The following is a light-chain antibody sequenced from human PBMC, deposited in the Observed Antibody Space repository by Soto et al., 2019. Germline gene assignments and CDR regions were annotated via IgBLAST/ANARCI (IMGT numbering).Light chain of an antibody. CDR2: DVS. CDR1: SSDVGGYNY. V-gene: IGLV2-14*01. Sequence: QSALTQPASVPGSPGQSITISCTGTSSDVGGYNYVSWYQQHPGKAPKLMIYDVSNRPSGVSNRCSGSKSGNTASLTISGLQAEDEADDYCSSYTSSSTLVVFGGGTKLTVL. CDR3: SSYTSSSTLVV. J-gene: IGLJ2*01.